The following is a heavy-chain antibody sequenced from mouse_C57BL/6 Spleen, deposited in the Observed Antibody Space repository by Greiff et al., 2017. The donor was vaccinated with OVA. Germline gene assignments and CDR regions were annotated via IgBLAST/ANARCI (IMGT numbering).Heavy chain of an antibody. CDR2: IDPSDSYT. D-gene: IGHD1-1*01. V-gene: IGHV1-69*01. CDR3: ARSGSSYDAMDY. Sequence: VQLQQPGAELVMPGASVKLSCKASGYTFTSYWMHWVKQRPGQGLEWIGEIDPSDSYTNYNHKFNGKSTLTVDKSSSTAYMQLSSLTAEDSAVYYCARSGSSYDAMDYWGQGTSVTVSS. CDR1: GYTFTSYW. J-gene: IGHJ4*01.